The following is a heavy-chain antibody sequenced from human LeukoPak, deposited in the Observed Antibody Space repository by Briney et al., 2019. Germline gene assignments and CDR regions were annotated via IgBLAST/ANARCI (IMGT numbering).Heavy chain of an antibody. D-gene: IGHD2-15*01. V-gene: IGHV3-7*01. Sequence: GGSLRLSCAASGFTFSSYWMSWVRQAPGKGLEWVANIKQDGSAKYYVDSVKGRFTISRENAKNSLYLQMNSLRAGDTAVYYCARAPPFPYCSGGSCNSYYYGMDVWGQGTTVTVSS. CDR2: IKQDGSAK. J-gene: IGHJ6*02. CDR3: ARAPPFPYCSGGSCNSYYYGMDV. CDR1: GFTFSSYW.